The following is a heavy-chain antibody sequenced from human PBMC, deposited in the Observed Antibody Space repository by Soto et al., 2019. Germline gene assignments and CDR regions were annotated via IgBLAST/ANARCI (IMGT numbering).Heavy chain of an antibody. CDR3: AKSAPSDYVWGSYRYSDY. CDR2: ISGSGGST. V-gene: IGHV3-23*01. D-gene: IGHD3-16*02. CDR1: GFTFISYA. J-gene: IGHJ4*02. Sequence: GGSLRLSCAASGFTFISYAMSWVRQAPGKGLEWVSAISGSGGSTYYADSVKGRFTISRDNSKNTLYLQMNSLRAEDTAVYYCAKSAPSDYVWGSYRYSDYWGQGTLVTVSS.